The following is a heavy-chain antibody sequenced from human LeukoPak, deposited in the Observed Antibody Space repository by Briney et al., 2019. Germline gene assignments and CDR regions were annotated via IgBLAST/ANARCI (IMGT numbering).Heavy chain of an antibody. CDR1: GGSISSYH. J-gene: IGHJ4*02. V-gene: IGHV4-59*01. CDR2: IYYSGST. D-gene: IGHD6-13*01. Sequence: SETLFLTCTVPGGSISSYHWSWIRQPPGKGLEWIGYIYYSGSTNYNPSLKSRVTISVDTSKNQFSLKLSSVTAADTAVYYCATCNSSSWYGFDYWGQGTLVTVSS. CDR3: ATCNSSSWYGFDY.